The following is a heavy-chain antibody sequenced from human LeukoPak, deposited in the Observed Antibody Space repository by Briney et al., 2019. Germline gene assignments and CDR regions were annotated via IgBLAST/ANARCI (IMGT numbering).Heavy chain of an antibody. CDR3: ARDGAYCSGGSCYPAFDI. J-gene: IGHJ3*02. CDR2: IYTSGST. D-gene: IGHD2-15*01. V-gene: IGHV4-4*07. Sequence: SETLSLTCNVSGGSISNYYWSWIRQPAGKGLELIGRIYTSGSTNYNPSLKSRVTISVDTSKNQFSLKLSSVTAADTAVYYCARDGAYCSGGSCYPAFDIWGQGTMVTVSS. CDR1: GGSISNYY.